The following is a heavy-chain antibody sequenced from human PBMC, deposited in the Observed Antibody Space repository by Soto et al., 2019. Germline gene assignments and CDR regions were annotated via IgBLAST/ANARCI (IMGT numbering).Heavy chain of an antibody. D-gene: IGHD1-26*01. Sequence: KPSETLSLTCTVSGGSITTVGNYWSWIRQFPGKGLEWIGHISYSGSTNSNPSLRSRLSMSVDTSKNQFSLELSSVTAADTAVYYCARLLGSGNYLGIFDAFDIWGQGTVVTV. V-gene: IGHV4-31*03. J-gene: IGHJ3*02. CDR1: GGSITTVGNY. CDR2: ISYSGST. CDR3: ARLLGSGNYLGIFDAFDI.